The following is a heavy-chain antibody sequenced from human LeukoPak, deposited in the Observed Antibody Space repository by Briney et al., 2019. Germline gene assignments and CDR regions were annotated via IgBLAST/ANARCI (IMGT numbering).Heavy chain of an antibody. CDR1: GFTFSYFA. CDR3: ARDLYRVYKGDYFDY. D-gene: IGHD5/OR15-5a*01. V-gene: IGHV3-64*04. Sequence: GSLRLSCSASGFTFSYFAMHWVRQAPGKGLEYVSAISSNGGSTYYADSVKGRFTISRDNAKNSLYLQMNSLRVEDTAVYYCARDLYRVYKGDYFDYWGQGTLVTVSS. J-gene: IGHJ4*02. CDR2: ISSNGGST.